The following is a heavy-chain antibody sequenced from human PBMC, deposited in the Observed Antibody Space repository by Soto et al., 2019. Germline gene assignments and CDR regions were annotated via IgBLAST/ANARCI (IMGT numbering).Heavy chain of an antibody. CDR2: IYYSGST. D-gene: IGHD2-15*01. Sequence: PSETLSLTCTVSGGSISSYYWSWIRQPPGKGLEWIGYIYYSGSTNYNPSLKSRVTISVDTSKNQFSLKLSSVTAADTAVYYCARDCSGGSCLDYWGQGTLVTVSS. J-gene: IGHJ4*02. V-gene: IGHV4-59*01. CDR1: GGSISSYY. CDR3: ARDCSGGSCLDY.